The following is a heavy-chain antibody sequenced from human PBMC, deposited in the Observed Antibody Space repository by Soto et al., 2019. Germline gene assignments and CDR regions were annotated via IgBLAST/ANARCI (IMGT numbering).Heavy chain of an antibody. J-gene: IGHJ4*02. CDR3: FGQGDLRHTLKYFDY. CDR2: IYYSGST. Sequence: SETLSLTCTVPGGSSSSSSYYWGWIRQPPGKGLEWIGSIYYSGSTYYNPSLKSRVTISVDTSKNQFSLKLSSVTAADTAVYYCFGQGDLRHTLKYFDYWGQGTLVTVSS. CDR1: GGSSSSSSYY. D-gene: IGHD3-16*02. V-gene: IGHV4-39*01.